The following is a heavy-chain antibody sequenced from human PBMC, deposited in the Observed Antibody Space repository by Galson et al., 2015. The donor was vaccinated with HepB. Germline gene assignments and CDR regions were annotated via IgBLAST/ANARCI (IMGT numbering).Heavy chain of an antibody. CDR1: GYTFTGYY. CDR3: ARGRWGQLTTPQFGMDV. D-gene: IGHD4/OR15-4a*01. V-gene: IGHV1-2*07. Sequence: SVTVSCKASGYTFTGYYMHWVRQAPGQGLEWMGWINPNSGGTNYAHKFQGRVTMTRDTSISTAYMELSRLRTDDTAVYYCARGRWGQLTTPQFGMDVWGQGTTFTVSS. CDR2: INPNSGGT. J-gene: IGHJ6*02.